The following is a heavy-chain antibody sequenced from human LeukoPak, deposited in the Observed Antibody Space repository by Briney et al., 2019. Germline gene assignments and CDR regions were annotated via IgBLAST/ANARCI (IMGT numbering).Heavy chain of an antibody. CDR3: ARGFGAYCSGGSCFSAGYYYMDV. D-gene: IGHD2-15*01. CDR1: GSTFISYD. J-gene: IGHJ6*03. CDR2: MNPNSGNT. Sequence: ASVKVSCKASGSTFISYDINWVRQATGQGLEWMGWMNPNSGNTGYAQKFQGRVTMTRNTSISTAYMELSSLRSEDTAVYYCARGFGAYCSGGSCFSAGYYYMDVWGEGTTVTVSS. V-gene: IGHV1-8*02.